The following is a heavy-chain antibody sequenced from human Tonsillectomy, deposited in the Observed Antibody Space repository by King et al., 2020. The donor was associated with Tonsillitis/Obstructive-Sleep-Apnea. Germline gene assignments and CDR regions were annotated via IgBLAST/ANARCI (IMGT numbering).Heavy chain of an antibody. CDR2: IYYSGST. CDR3: ARERSSGVRSHWYFDL. Sequence: VQLQESGPGLVKPSETLSLTCTVSGVSISSYYLSWFRQPPVTGLDWIGYIYYSGSTNYNPSLKSRVTISVDTSKNQFSLKLSSVTAADTAVYYCARERSSGVRSHWYFDLWGRGTLVTVSS. J-gene: IGHJ2*01. V-gene: IGHV4-59*01. CDR1: GVSISSYY. D-gene: IGHD2-8*01.